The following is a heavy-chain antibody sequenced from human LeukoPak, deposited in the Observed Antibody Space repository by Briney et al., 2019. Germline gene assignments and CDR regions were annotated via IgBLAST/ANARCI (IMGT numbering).Heavy chain of an antibody. J-gene: IGHJ4*02. CDR1: GVSISSSNSY. CDR3: ARDLAWGAFDY. V-gene: IGHV4-39*02. CDR2: IYYSGNT. Sequence: PETLSLTCTVSGVSISSSNSYWGWIRQPPGKGLEWIGSIYYSGNTYYNASLKSQVSISIDTSKNQFSLRLTSVTAADTAVYYCARDLAWGAFDYWGQGTLVTVSS. D-gene: IGHD7-27*01.